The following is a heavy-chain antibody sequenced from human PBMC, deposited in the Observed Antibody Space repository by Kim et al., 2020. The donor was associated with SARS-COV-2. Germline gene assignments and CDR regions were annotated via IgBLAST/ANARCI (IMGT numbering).Heavy chain of an antibody. D-gene: IGHD3-22*01. Sequence: GGSLRLSCAASGFTFNTYHWVRQSPGRGLEWLTLISHDGRRWDYADSVKGRFTISIDNSKNTVYLQMNSLRVEDTAIYYCASPSSSWYLATYFDYWGQGARVTVSS. CDR2: ISHDGRRW. CDR1: GFTFNTY. CDR3: ASPSSSWYLATYFDY. V-gene: IGHV3-30*01. J-gene: IGHJ4*02.